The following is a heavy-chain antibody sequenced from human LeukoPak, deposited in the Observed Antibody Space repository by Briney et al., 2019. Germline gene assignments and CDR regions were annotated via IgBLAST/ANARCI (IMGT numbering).Heavy chain of an antibody. CDR1: GCSISSRSYY. J-gene: IGHJ4*02. Sequence: SETLSLTCTVCGCSISSRSYYWGWTRQPPGKGLEWIGSIYYSGSTYYNPSLKRRVTISVDTSKNQFSLTLSSVTAADTAVYYCARLFWIMVRGAYYFDYWGQGTLVTVSS. CDR2: IYYSGST. V-gene: IGHV4-39*01. CDR3: ARLFWIMVRGAYYFDY. D-gene: IGHD3-10*01.